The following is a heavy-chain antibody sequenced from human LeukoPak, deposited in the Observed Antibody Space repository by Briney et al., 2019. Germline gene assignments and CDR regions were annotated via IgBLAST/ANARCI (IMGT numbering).Heavy chain of an antibody. CDR2: IYPGDSDT. CDR1: GDIFDTYW. Sequence: GESLKISCKLSGDIFDTYWIGWVRQMPGKGLEWMGLIYPGDSDTRYSPAFQGQVTMSVDKSTSTAYLQWSSLKASDIAIYYCARQGYSGNYREFFFDSWGQGTLVTLSS. J-gene: IGHJ4*02. D-gene: IGHD5-12*01. CDR3: ARQGYSGNYREFFFDS. V-gene: IGHV5-51*01.